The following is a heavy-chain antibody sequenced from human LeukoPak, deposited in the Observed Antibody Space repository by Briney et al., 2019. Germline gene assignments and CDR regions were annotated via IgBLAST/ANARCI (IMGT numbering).Heavy chain of an antibody. Sequence: ESPKISRNAPGYILTNFWIGWVRQIPSKGLEWRGIISPGNSDTRYKPAFHGQVTMSADTSITPAHLQWNSLKAADTALYYWAKLISSSWYEFHFWGQGTLVTVSS. CDR3: AKLISSSWYEFHF. CDR2: ISPGNSDT. D-gene: IGHD6-13*01. CDR1: GYILTNFW. V-gene: IGHV5-51*01. J-gene: IGHJ4*02.